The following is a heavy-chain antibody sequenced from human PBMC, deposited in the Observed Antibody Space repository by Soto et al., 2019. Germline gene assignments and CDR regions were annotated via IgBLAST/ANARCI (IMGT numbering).Heavy chain of an antibody. V-gene: IGHV3-53*01. Sequence: PWGALRLSCAASGFTVSSNYMSWVRQAPGKGLERVSVIYSGGSTYYADSVKGRFTISRDNSKNTLYLQMNSLRAEDTAVYYCARDRVESGYPEYFQHWGQGTLVTVSS. J-gene: IGHJ1*01. CDR3: ARDRVESGYPEYFQH. CDR2: IYSGGST. CDR1: GFTVSSNY. D-gene: IGHD3-22*01.